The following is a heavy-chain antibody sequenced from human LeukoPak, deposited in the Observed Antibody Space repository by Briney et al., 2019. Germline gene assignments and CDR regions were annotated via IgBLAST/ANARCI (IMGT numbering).Heavy chain of an antibody. CDR3: ARRGVDSGWFDP. D-gene: IGHD2-15*01. V-gene: IGHV4-38-2*02. J-gene: IGHJ5*02. CDR1: GYSISSAYF. CDR2: IYYSGST. Sequence: SETLSLTCTVSGYSISSAYFWGWIRQPPGKGLEWIGSIYYSGSTYYNPSLKSRVTISVDTSKNQFSLKLSSVTAADTAVYYCARRGVDSGWFDPWGQGTLVTVSS.